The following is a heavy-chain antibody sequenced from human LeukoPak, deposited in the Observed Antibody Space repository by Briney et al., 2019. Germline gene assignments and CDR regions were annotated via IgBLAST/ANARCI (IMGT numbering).Heavy chain of an antibody. V-gene: IGHV3-48*01. CDR1: GFTFNSYS. CDR2: ISSSSSTI. CDR3: ARDRHRYSYDTGGYPPY. D-gene: IGHD3-22*01. J-gene: IGHJ4*02. Sequence: PGGSLRLSCAASGFTFNSYSMIWVRQAPGKGLEWVSYISSSSSTIYYADSVKGRFTISRDNAKNSLYLQMNSLRAEDTAVYYCARDRHRYSYDTGGYPPYWGQGTLVTVSS.